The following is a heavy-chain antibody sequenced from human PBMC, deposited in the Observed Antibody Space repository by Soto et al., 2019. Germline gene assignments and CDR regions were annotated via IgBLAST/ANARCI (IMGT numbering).Heavy chain of an antibody. V-gene: IGHV3-23*01. CDR1: GFTFSSYA. CDR2: ISGSGGST. Sequence: GGSLRLSCAASGFTFSSYAMSWVRQAPGKGLEWVSAISGSGGSTYYADSVKGRFTISRDNSKNTLYLQMNSLRAEDTAVYYCAKDPIAAALNAEYFQHWGQGTLVTVSS. J-gene: IGHJ1*01. D-gene: IGHD6-13*01. CDR3: AKDPIAAALNAEYFQH.